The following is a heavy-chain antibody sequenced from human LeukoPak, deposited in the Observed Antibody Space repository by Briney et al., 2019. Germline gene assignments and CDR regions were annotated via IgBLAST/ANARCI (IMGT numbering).Heavy chain of an antibody. CDR3: VRDANYYDRSNYYDVLDI. D-gene: IGHD3-22*01. V-gene: IGHV3-7*01. Sequence: PGGSLRLSCAASGFTFSNYWMAWVRQAPGEGLEWVANIRGDGSREYYLDSVKGRFTVSRDNAKNSLYMQMNSVRADDTAVYYCVRDANYYDRSNYYDVLDIWGQGTMVTVSS. CDR1: GFTFSNYW. CDR2: IRGDGSRE. J-gene: IGHJ3*02.